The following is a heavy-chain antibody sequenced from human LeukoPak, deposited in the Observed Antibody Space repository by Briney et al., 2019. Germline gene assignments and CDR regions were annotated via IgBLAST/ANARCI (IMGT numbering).Heavy chain of an antibody. Sequence: GGSLRLSCAASGFTFSNYVMIWVRQAPGKGLEWVSTISGSGGSTYYADSVKGRFSISRDNSKNTLFLQMNSLRTEDTALYYCARYCSGTSCYSGVDYWGQGTLVTVSS. CDR2: ISGSGGST. D-gene: IGHD2-2*01. V-gene: IGHV3-23*01. CDR3: ARYCSGTSCYSGVDY. J-gene: IGHJ4*02. CDR1: GFTFSNYV.